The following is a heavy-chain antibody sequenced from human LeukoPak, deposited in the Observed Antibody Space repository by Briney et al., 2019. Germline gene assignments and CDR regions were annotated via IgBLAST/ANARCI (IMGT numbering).Heavy chain of an antibody. J-gene: IGHJ4*02. CDR3: ARVRVSSSSHPWYFDY. Sequence: SETLSLTCTVSRGSMSSYYWSWIRQPPGKGLEWIGYIYHSGSTDYNPSLKSRVNISVDTSKNQFSLKLTSVTAADTAVYYCARVRVSSSSHPWYFDYWGQGTLATVSS. CDR1: RGSMSSYY. V-gene: IGHV4-59*01. D-gene: IGHD6-19*01. CDR2: IYHSGST.